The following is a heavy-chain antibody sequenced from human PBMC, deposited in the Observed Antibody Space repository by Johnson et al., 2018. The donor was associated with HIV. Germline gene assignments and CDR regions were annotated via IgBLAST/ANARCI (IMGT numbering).Heavy chain of an antibody. J-gene: IGHJ3*02. D-gene: IGHD6-19*01. Sequence: QVYLVESGGGVVQPGRSLRLSCAASGFTFSSYAMHWVRQAPGKGLEWVSSISPSGDNTYHADSVKGRFTISRDNSKNTLYLQMNSLRAEDTAVYYCANEPWHSSLSLIGLFVFDIRGQGTMVTVSS. V-gene: IGHV3-NL1*01. CDR3: ANEPWHSSLSLIGLFVFDI. CDR1: GFTFSSYA. CDR2: ISPSGDNT.